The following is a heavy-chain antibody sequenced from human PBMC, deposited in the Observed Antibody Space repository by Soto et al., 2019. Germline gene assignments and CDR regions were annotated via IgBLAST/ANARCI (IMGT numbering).Heavy chain of an antibody. CDR2: IYYSGST. CDR3: ARDLDYYGSGSYYNYFDY. D-gene: IGHD3-10*01. V-gene: IGHV4-59*01. CDR1: GGSISSYY. J-gene: IGHJ4*02. Sequence: SETLSLTCTVSGGSISSYYWSWIRQPPGKGLEWIGYIYYSGSTNYNPSLKSRVTISVDTSRNQFSLKLSSVTAADTAVYYCARDLDYYGSGSYYNYFDYWGQGTLVTVSS.